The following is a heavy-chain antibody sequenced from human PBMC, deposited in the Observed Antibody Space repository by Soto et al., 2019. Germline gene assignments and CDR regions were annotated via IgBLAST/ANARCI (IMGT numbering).Heavy chain of an antibody. Sequence: ASVKVSCKASGYSLTTDYMHWVRQAPGQGLEWMAIMNPSGSSTSYPQKFQDRLTMTRDTSTSTVYMELRSLRSEDTAIYYCARDRSVFHWFDSWAQEPLFTVSS. CDR3: ARDRSVFHWFDS. J-gene: IGHJ5*01. V-gene: IGHV1-46*01. CDR1: GYSLTTDY. D-gene: IGHD3-3*01. CDR2: MNPSGSST.